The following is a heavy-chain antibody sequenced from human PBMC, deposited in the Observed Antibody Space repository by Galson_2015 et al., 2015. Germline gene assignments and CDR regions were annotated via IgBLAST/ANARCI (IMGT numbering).Heavy chain of an antibody. CDR3: ARDAYNYYDY. J-gene: IGHJ4*02. D-gene: IGHD4-11*01. CDR2: ISYNTNEK. CDR1: GFTFRNYG. V-gene: IGHV3-33*01. Sequence: SLRLSCAASGFTFRNYGMHWVRQAPGKGLEWVAYISYNTNEKLYADSVKGRFASSRDNSKNMLYPQLNSLRAEDTAVYYCARDAYNYYDYWGQGSLVTVSS.